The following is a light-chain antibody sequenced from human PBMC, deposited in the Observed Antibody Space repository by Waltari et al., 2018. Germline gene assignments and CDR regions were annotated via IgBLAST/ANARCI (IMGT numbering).Light chain of an antibody. V-gene: IGKV4-1*01. Sequence: DIVMTQSPDSLAVSLGARATINCKSLQNVLYAFNNKNFLSWYQQKPGQPPRLLIYWASTREAGVPERFSGSGSGADFSLTISSLQTDDAAVYYCQQYHSTPYTFGPGTKLEI. CDR1: QNVLYAFNNKNF. CDR2: WAS. J-gene: IGKJ2*01. CDR3: QQYHSTPYT.